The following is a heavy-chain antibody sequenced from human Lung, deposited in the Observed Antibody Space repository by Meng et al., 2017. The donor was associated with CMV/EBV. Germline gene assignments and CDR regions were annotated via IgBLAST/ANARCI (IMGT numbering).Heavy chain of an antibody. CDR1: GVSISSNSR. CDR2: IDDSGST. J-gene: IGHJ4*02. CDR3: ARGKQDAWELLAY. Sequence: QVQLQEAGRGLVKPSGNLSLTCGVSGVSISSNSRWTWVRQPPGKGLEWFGDIDDSGSTNYNPSLNSRISISLDKSKNHFSLKVNSVTAADTAVYYCARGKQDAWELLAYWGQGALVTVSS. V-gene: IGHV4-4*02. D-gene: IGHD1-26*01.